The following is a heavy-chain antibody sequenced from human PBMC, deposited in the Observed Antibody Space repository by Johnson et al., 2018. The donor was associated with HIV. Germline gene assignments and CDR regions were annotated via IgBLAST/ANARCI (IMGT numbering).Heavy chain of an antibody. CDR3: GRDLWGVGAFDI. CDR2: LSYDGSNK. CDR1: GFTFSSYA. J-gene: IGHJ3*02. D-gene: IGHD2-21*01. V-gene: IGHV3-30*04. Sequence: QEQLVESGGGVVQPGRSLRLSCAASGFTFSSYAMHWVRQAPGKGLDWVAVLSYDGSNKYYADSVKGRFTISRDNSKNTLYLQMNSLRAEDTALYYWGRDLWGVGAFDIWGQGTMVTVSS.